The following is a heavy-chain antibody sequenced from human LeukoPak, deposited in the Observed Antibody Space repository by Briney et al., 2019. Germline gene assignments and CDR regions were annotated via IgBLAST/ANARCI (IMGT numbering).Heavy chain of an antibody. CDR2: ISYDGSNK. Sequence: GGSLRLSCAASGFTLSSYAMHWVRQAPGKGLEWVAVISYDGSNKYYADSVKGRFTISRDNSKNTLYLQMNSLRAEDTAVYYCARGPCPSSTSCYGAEYFQHWGQGTLVTVSS. J-gene: IGHJ1*01. CDR3: ARGPCPSSTSCYGAEYFQH. CDR1: GFTLSSYA. V-gene: IGHV3-30-3*01. D-gene: IGHD2-2*01.